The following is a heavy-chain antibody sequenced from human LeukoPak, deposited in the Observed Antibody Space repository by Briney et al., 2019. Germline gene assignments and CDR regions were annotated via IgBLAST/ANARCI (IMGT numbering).Heavy chain of an antibody. V-gene: IGHV1-46*01. J-gene: IGHJ6*02. CDR3: ARGATITMVRGVPYGMDV. D-gene: IGHD3-10*01. CDR2: INPSGGST. CDR1: GYTFTSYY. Sequence: GVSVKVSCKASGYTFTSYYMHWVRQAPGQGLEWMGIINPSGGSTSYAQKFQGRVTMTRDTSTSTVYMELSSLRSEDTAVYYCARGATITMVRGVPYGMDVWGQGTTVTVSS.